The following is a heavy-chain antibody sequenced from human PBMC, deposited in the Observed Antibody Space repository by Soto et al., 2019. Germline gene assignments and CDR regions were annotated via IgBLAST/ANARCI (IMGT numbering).Heavy chain of an antibody. J-gene: IGHJ4*02. Sequence: EVQLVESGGGLVQPGGSLRLSCAASGFTFSSYSMNWVRQAPGKGLEWVSYISSSSSTTYYADSVKGRVTISRDNAKNALYLKKDSLRAEDTAVYYCASGRWSSGWYDNYWGQGTLVTVSS. CDR2: ISSSSSTT. CDR3: ASGRWSSGWYDNY. V-gene: IGHV3-48*01. CDR1: GFTFSSYS. D-gene: IGHD6-19*01.